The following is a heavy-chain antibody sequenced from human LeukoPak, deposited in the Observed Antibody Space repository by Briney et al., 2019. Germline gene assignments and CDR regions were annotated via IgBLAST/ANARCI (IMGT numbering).Heavy chain of an antibody. J-gene: IGHJ4*02. V-gene: IGHV3-23*01. CDR3: AKDASTVYYFDS. CDR2: IVGSGVTT. CDR1: RFTFSSYA. Sequence: GGSLRLSCAASRFTFSSYAMSWVRQAPGKGLEWVSGIVGSGVTTYYADSVKGRFTISRDNSKNTLYLQMNSLRAEDTAVYYCAKDASTVYYFDSWGQGTLVTVSS. D-gene: IGHD4-17*01.